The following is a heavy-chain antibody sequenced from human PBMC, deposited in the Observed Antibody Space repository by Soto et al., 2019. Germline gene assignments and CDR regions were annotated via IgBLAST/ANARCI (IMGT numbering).Heavy chain of an antibody. CDR2: INSGGST. CDR1: GFTVSVNL. J-gene: IGHJ6*02. CDR3: ARENYYYGMDV. Sequence: EVQLVESGGGLVQPGGSLRLSCAASGFTVSVNLMNWVRQAPGKGLEWVSVINSGGSTDYADSVKGRFTISRDISKNTLYLQMNSLRAEDTAVYYGARENYYYGMDVWGQGTTVTVSS. V-gene: IGHV3-66*01.